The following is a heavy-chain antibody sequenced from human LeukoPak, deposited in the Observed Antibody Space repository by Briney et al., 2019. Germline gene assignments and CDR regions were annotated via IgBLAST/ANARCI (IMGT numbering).Heavy chain of an antibody. CDR1: GFTFSTYA. CDR2: ISYDGSNK. CDR3: ARGRNSGYYSPFDY. J-gene: IGHJ4*02. D-gene: IGHD3-22*01. V-gene: IGHV3-30-3*01. Sequence: GGSLRLSCAASGFTFSTYAIHWVRQAPGKGLEWVAVISYDGSNKFYADSVKGRFTISRDNSKNTLYLQMNSLRAEDTAVYYCARGRNSGYYSPFDYWGQGTLVTVSS.